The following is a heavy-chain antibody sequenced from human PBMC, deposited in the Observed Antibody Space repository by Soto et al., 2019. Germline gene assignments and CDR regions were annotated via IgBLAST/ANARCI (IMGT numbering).Heavy chain of an antibody. J-gene: IGHJ6*02. Sequence: QVQLVQSGAEVKKPGASVTVSCKASGYTFTSYGISWVRQAPGQGLERMGWISAYNGNTNYAQKLQGRVTMTTDTSTRTAYMELRSLRSDDTAVYYCARDPITMVRGVIAPYYYGMDVWGQGTTVTVSS. CDR1: GYTFTSYG. V-gene: IGHV1-18*01. CDR3: ARDPITMVRGVIAPYYYGMDV. CDR2: ISAYNGNT. D-gene: IGHD3-10*01.